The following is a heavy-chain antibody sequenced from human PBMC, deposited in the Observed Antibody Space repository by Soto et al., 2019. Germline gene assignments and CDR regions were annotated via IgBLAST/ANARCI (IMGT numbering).Heavy chain of an antibody. J-gene: IGHJ6*02. CDR3: ARDRVELAYYDFWSGYRGYYYYGMDV. CDR2: IKQDGSEK. V-gene: IGHV3-7*03. D-gene: IGHD3-3*01. Sequence: EVQLVESGGGLVQPGGSLRLSCAASGFTFSSYWMSWVRQAPGKGLEWVANIKQDGSEKYYVDSVKGRFTISRDNAKNSLYLQMNSLRAEDTAVYYCARDRVELAYYDFWSGYRGYYYYGMDVWGQGTTVTVSS. CDR1: GFTFSSYW.